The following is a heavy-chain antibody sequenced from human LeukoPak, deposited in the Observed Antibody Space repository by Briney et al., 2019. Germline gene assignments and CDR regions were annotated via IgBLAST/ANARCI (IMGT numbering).Heavy chain of an antibody. Sequence: GGSLRLSCAASGFTVSSNYMNWVRQAPGKGLEWVSVINSGGNAYYAASVKGRFTISRDNSKNMLYLQMNSLSADDTAVYYCARSQGGTMSLRHFDLWGRGTLVTVSS. J-gene: IGHJ2*01. CDR2: INSGGNA. D-gene: IGHD3-22*01. CDR1: GFTVSSNY. CDR3: ARSQGGTMSLRHFDL. V-gene: IGHV3-53*01.